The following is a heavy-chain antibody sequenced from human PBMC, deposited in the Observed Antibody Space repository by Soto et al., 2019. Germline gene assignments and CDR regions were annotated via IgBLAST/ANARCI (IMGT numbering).Heavy chain of an antibody. V-gene: IGHV3-11*01. D-gene: IGHD1-1*01. CDR1: GFTFRDYY. Sequence: GGSLRLSCTASGFTFRDYYMTWIRRAPGKGLECLSYISSSGTTIYYADSVKGRFTIPRDNANNSLYLQMDGLRAEDTAVYYCARTTWELGVRFDYWGQGALVTVYS. J-gene: IGHJ4*02. CDR2: ISSSGTTI. CDR3: ARTTWELGVRFDY.